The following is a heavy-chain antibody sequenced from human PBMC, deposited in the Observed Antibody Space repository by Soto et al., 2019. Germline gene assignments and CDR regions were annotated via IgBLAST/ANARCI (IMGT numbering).Heavy chain of an antibody. CDR3: AKDVGVGELWVHWFDL. D-gene: IGHD3-10*01. Sequence: QVQLVESGGGVVQPGRSLRLSCAASGFTFSSYGMHWVRQAPGKGLEWVAVISFDGTNKYSADSVRGRFTISRDNSKNTLYLQMNSLRDKDTAVYYCAKDVGVGELWVHWFDLWGQGTLVTVSS. J-gene: IGHJ5*02. CDR1: GFTFSSYG. V-gene: IGHV3-30*18. CDR2: ISFDGTNK.